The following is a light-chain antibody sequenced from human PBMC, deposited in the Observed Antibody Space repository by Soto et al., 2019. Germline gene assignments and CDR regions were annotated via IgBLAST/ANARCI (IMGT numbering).Light chain of an antibody. Sequence: DIHMTQSPSTLSPPLGDRATITCRASQSIIRWLAWYQQKPGKAPKLLMYDASSLESGVPSRFSGSGSGTEFTLTISSLQPDDFANFYCQQYSNFPWTFGQGTKGDIK. CDR1: QSIIRW. J-gene: IGKJ1*01. CDR3: QQYSNFPWT. V-gene: IGKV1-5*01. CDR2: DAS.